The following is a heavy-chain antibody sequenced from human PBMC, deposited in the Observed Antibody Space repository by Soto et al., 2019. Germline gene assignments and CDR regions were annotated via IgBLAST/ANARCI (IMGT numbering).Heavy chain of an antibody. CDR1: GGSISSYY. CDR2: IYYSGST. V-gene: IGHV4-59*08. Sequence: SETLSLTCTVSGGSISSYYWSWIRQPPGKGLEWIGYIYYSGSTNYNPSLKSRVTISVDTSKNQFSLKLSSVTAADTAVYYCARHDLRGVVVPAAKLHYYYYYYMDVWGKGTTVTVSS. D-gene: IGHD2-2*01. J-gene: IGHJ6*03. CDR3: ARHDLRGVVVPAAKLHYYYYYYMDV.